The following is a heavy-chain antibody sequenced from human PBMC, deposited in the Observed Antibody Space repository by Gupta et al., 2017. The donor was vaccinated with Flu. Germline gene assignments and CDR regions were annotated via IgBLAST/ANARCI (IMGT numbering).Heavy chain of an antibody. CDR3: AKVRAQYCSSTSCRGIDY. CDR1: GFTFSSYG. D-gene: IGHD2-2*01. CDR2: ISYDGSNK. Sequence: QVQLVESGGGVVQPGRSLRLSCAASGFTFSSYGMHWVRQAPGKGLEWVAVISYDGSNKYYADSVKGRFTISRDNSKNTLYLQMNSLRAEDTAVYYCAKVRAQYCSSTSCRGIDYWGQGTLVTVSS. V-gene: IGHV3-30*18. J-gene: IGHJ4*02.